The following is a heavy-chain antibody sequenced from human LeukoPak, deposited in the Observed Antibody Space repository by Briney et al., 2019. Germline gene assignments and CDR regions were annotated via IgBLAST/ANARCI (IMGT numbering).Heavy chain of an antibody. CDR2: ISSSSTYI. CDR1: GFTFSTYS. Sequence: GGSLRLSCAASGFTFSTYSMNWVRQAPGKGLEWVSSISSSSTYIYYADSVKGRFTISRDNAKNSLYLQMNSLRAEDTAVYYCVREWELPPNFDYWGQGTLATVSS. D-gene: IGHD1-26*01. V-gene: IGHV3-21*01. J-gene: IGHJ4*02. CDR3: VREWELPPNFDY.